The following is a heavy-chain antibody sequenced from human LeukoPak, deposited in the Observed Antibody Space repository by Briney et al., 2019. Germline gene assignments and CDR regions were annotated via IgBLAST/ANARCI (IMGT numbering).Heavy chain of an antibody. CDR1: GGSISSYF. V-gene: IGHV4-59*01. CDR3: ARETYCSSITCYNVVDAFDI. J-gene: IGHJ3*02. D-gene: IGHD2-2*02. Sequence: SETLSLTCSVSGGSISSYFCTWIRQTPGKGLEWIGYMSYSGSTNYNPSLKSRVTISVDTSKNQFSLKLSSVTAADTAVYYCARETYCSSITCYNVVDAFDIWGQGTMVTVSS. CDR2: MSYSGST.